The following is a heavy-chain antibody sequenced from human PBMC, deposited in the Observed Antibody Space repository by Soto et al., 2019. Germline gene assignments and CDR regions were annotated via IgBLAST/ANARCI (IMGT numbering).Heavy chain of an antibody. J-gene: IGHJ6*02. CDR3: ARDYWNSRSSRDV. CDR2: IYNGGNS. V-gene: IGHV4-30-4*01. D-gene: IGHD1-7*01. Sequence: QVQLQESGPGLVKPSQTLSLTCTVSGDSMNSGDYYWNWIRQSPGKGLEWIGHIYNGGNSYQNPFIKGRGTASVDSSLNQFLLRLTSVTVADTAISYCARDYWNSRSSRDVGGHGASVTVS. CDR1: GDSMNSGDYY.